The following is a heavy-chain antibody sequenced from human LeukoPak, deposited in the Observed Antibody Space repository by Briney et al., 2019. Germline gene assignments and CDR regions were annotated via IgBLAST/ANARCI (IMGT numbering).Heavy chain of an antibody. Sequence: GGSLRLSCAASGFTFSSYGMSWVRQAPGKGLEWVSAVSGSGGSTYYADSVKGRFTISRDNSKNTLYLQMNSLRAEDTAVYYCAKGVNTMVRGVDYYYYYMDVWGKGTTVTISS. CDR1: GFTFSSYG. J-gene: IGHJ6*03. D-gene: IGHD3-10*01. V-gene: IGHV3-23*01. CDR2: VSGSGGST. CDR3: AKGVNTMVRGVDYYYYYMDV.